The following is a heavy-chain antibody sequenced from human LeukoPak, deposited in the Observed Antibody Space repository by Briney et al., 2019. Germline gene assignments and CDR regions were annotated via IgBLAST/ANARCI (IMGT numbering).Heavy chain of an antibody. J-gene: IGHJ4*02. CDR1: GFTFSSYA. Sequence: GGSLRLSCAASGFTFSSYAMHWVRQAPGKGLEWVAVISYDGSNKYYADSVKGRFTISRDNSKNTLFLQMKSLRVEDTAVYYCAKEDVMQNEAAFDYWGQGTQVTVSS. V-gene: IGHV3-30-3*01. D-gene: IGHD1-1*01. CDR2: ISYDGSNK. CDR3: AKEDVMQNEAAFDY.